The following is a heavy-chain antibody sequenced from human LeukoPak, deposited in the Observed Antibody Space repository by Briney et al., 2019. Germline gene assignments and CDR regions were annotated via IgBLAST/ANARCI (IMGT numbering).Heavy chain of an antibody. CDR2: ITWNSRSI. J-gene: IGHJ4*02. D-gene: IGHD2-2*01. V-gene: IGHV3-9*01. CDR1: GFTFGDYA. Sequence: PGRSQRLSCAASGFTFGDYAMHWVRQAPGKGLEWVSGITWNSRSIAYADSVKGRFTISRDNAKNSLYLQMNNLRPDDTALYFCAKDTGIAPESYYFEKWGPGTLVTVSS. CDR3: AKDTGIAPESYYFEK.